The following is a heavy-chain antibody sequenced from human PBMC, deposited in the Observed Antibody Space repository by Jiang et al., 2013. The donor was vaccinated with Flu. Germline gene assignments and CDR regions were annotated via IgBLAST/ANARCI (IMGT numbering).Heavy chain of an antibody. CDR3: ARGYAGGGYYYYYGMDV. V-gene: IGHV3-53*04. CDR1: GFTVSSNY. J-gene: IGHJ6*02. D-gene: IGHD3-16*01. CDR2: IYSGGST. Sequence: VQLLESGGGLVQPGGSLGLSCAASGFTVSSNYMSWVRQAPGKGLEWVSVIYSGGSTYYADSVKGRFTISRHNSKNTLYLQMNSLRAEDTAVYYCARGYAGGGYYYYYGMDVWGQGTTVTVSS.